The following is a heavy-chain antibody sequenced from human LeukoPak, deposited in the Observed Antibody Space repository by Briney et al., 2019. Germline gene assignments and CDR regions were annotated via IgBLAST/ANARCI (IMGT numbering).Heavy chain of an antibody. Sequence: ASVKVSCKASGGTFSSYAISWVRQAPGQGLEWMGRIIPIFGIANYAQKFQGRVTITTDESTSTAYMELSSLRSEDTAVYYCAREKKSITMIVVVDVGFDPWGQGTLVTVSS. CDR2: IIPIFGIA. V-gene: IGHV1-69*05. CDR1: GGTFSSYA. D-gene: IGHD3-22*01. CDR3: AREKKSITMIVVVDVGFDP. J-gene: IGHJ5*02.